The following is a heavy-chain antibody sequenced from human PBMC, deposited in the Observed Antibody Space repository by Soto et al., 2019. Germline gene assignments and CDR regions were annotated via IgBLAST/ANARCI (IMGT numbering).Heavy chain of an antibody. Sequence: QLQLQESGPGLVKPSETLSLTCTVSGGSISSSSYYWGWIRQPPGKGLEWIGSIYYSGSTYYNPSLKSRVTISVDTSKNQFSLKLSSVTAADTAVYYCARLEFSEAATCFDYWGQGTLVTVSS. J-gene: IGHJ4*02. V-gene: IGHV4-39*01. CDR1: GGSISSSSYY. D-gene: IGHD2-15*01. CDR3: ARLEFSEAATCFDY. CDR2: IYYSGST.